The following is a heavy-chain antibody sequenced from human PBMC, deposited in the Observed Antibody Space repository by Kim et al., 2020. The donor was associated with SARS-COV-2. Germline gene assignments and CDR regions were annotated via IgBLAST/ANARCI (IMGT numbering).Heavy chain of an antibody. D-gene: IGHD6-19*01. V-gene: IGHV6-1*01. J-gene: IGHJ3*02. CDR1: GDSVSRNSVS. Sequence: SQTLSLTCAISGDSVSRNSVSWIWIRQSPSRGLEWLGRTYYGSKWYNEYAVSVRGRIIINADTSKNQFSLQMNSVTPEDAAVYYCARGGISVAGIDIWGQGTMVTVSP. CDR2: TYYGSKWYN. CDR3: ARGGISVAGIDI.